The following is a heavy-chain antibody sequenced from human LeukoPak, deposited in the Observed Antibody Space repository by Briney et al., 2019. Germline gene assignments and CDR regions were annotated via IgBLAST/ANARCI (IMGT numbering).Heavy chain of an antibody. D-gene: IGHD2-15*01. CDR2: IKQDGSEK. CDR1: GFTFSSYW. J-gene: IGHJ4*02. V-gene: IGHV3-7*01. CDR3: ARGQVSCSCFYY. Sequence: GGSLRLSCAASGFTFSSYWMSWVRQAPGNGLEWVANIKQDGSEKYYVDSVKVRFTISRDNAKNSLYLQMNSLRAEDTAVYYCARGQVSCSCFYYWGQGTQVTVSS.